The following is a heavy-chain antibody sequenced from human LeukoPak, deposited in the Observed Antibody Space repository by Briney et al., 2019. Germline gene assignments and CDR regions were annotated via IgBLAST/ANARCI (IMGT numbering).Heavy chain of an antibody. J-gene: IGHJ4*02. Sequence: SVKVSCKASGGTFSSYAISWVRQAPGQGLVWMGRIIPIFGTANYAQKFQGRVTITTDESTSTAYMELSSLRSEDTAVYYCARAMLIRRSVFDYWGQGTLVTVSS. CDR2: IIPIFGTA. V-gene: IGHV1-69*05. CDR1: GGTFSSYA. CDR3: ARAMLIRRSVFDY. D-gene: IGHD2-21*01.